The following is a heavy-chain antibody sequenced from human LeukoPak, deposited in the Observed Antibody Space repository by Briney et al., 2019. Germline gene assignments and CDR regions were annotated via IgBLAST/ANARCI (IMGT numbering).Heavy chain of an antibody. D-gene: IGHD2-15*01. Sequence: SGGSLRLSCAASGFTFSDYNMRWIRQAPGKGLEWVSSISRSGSAKYYADSVKGRFTISRDNAKNSLFLQMNSLRAEDTAVYYCARVLRYCSGGNCYSGGLGYMDVWGKGTTVTISS. CDR1: GFTFSDYN. J-gene: IGHJ6*03. V-gene: IGHV3-11*01. CDR3: ARVLRYCSGGNCYSGGLGYMDV. CDR2: ISRSGSAK.